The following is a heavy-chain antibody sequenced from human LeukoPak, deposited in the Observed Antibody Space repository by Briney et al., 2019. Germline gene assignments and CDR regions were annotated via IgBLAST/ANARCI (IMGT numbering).Heavy chain of an antibody. CDR3: ARAGTLEMATITNY. CDR2: INPNSGGT. Sequence: ASVKVSCKASGYTFTGYYMHWVRQAPGQGLEWMGWINPNSGGTNYAQKFQGRFTMTRDTSISTAYMELSRLRSDDTAVYYCARAGTLEMATITNYWGQGTLVTVSS. V-gene: IGHV1-2*02. CDR1: GYTFTGYY. D-gene: IGHD5-24*01. J-gene: IGHJ4*02.